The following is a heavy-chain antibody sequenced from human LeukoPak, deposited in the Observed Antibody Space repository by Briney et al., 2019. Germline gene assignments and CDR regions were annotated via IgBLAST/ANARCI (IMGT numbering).Heavy chain of an antibody. D-gene: IGHD2-2*01. CDR2: IRFDGSNK. J-gene: IGHJ4*02. CDR3: AVRGGDCNSTSCQQKY. V-gene: IGHV3-30*02. CDR1: GFPFSSYA. Sequence: PGGSLRLSCAAPGFPFSSYAMNWVRQAPGKGLGGVAFIRFDGSNKYYADSVKGRFTISRDNSKNTLYLQMNSLRVDDTAVYYCAVRGGDCNSTSCQQKYWGQGTLVIVSS.